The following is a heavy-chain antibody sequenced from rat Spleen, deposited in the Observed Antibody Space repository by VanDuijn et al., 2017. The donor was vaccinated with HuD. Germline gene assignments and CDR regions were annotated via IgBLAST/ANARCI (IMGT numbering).Heavy chain of an antibody. Sequence: EVQLVESGGGLVQPGRSLKLSCAASGFTFSDYNMAWVRQAPKKGLEWVATIIYDGSRTYYRDSVKGRFTISRDNAKSTLYLQMDSLRSEDTATYYCATHYPMYTTDYFDYWGQGVMVTVSS. CDR1: GFTFSDYN. V-gene: IGHV5S10*01. CDR3: ATHYPMYTTDYFDY. J-gene: IGHJ2*01. D-gene: IGHD1-6*01. CDR2: IIYDGSRT.